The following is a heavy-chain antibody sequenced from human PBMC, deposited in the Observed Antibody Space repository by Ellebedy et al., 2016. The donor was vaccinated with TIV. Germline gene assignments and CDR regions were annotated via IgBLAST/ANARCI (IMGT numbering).Heavy chain of an antibody. J-gene: IGHJ4*02. V-gene: IGHV3-74*01. D-gene: IGHD3-9*01. CDR2: INTDGSST. CDR3: ARESIRYFDWDY. CDR1: GFTVSGYW. Sequence: GESLKISCAASGFTVSGYWMHWVRQAPGKGLVWLSRINTDGSSTSYADLVEGRFTISRDNAKNTVYLQIDRLRVEDTAVYYCARESIRYFDWDYWGQGTPVTVSS.